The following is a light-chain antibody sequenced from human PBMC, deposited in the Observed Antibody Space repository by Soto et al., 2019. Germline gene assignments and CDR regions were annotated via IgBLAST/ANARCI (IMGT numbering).Light chain of an antibody. CDR3: QQYDNSLYT. J-gene: IGKJ2*01. CDR1: QSVSSTY. Sequence: EIVLTQSPGTLSLSPGERATLSCRASQSVSSTYLAWYQQKPGQAPRLLIYGASSRATGIPDRFGGSGSGTDFTLTISRLEPEDFAVYYCQQYDNSLYTFGQGTKLEIK. CDR2: GAS. V-gene: IGKV3-20*01.